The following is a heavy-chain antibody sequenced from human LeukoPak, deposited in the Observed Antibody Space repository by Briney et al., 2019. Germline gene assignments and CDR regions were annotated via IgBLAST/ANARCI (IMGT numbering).Heavy chain of an antibody. Sequence: SETLSLTCIVSGDSINSYSWNWIRQSPEKGLEWIGRIYGSGRTMHNPSLMTRVTLLVDTSNNQFSLQLSSVTAADTAIYYCARRVVEARPSSERNWLDPWGQGILVTVSP. J-gene: IGHJ5*02. CDR1: GDSINSYS. V-gene: IGHV4-59*08. D-gene: IGHD1-1*01. CDR3: ARRVVEARPSSERNWLDP. CDR2: IYGSGRT.